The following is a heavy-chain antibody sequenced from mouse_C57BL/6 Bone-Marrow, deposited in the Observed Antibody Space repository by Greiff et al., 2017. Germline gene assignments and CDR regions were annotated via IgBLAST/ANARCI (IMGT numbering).Heavy chain of an antibody. V-gene: IGHV5-9-1*02. D-gene: IGHD1-1*01. Sequence: EVQGVESGEGLVKPGGSLKLSCAASGFTFSSYAMSWVRQTPEKRLEWVAYISSGGDYIYYADTVKGRFTISRDNARNTLYLQMSSLKSEDTAMYYCTRDYYGRGTYAMDYWGQGTSVTVSS. CDR2: ISSGGDYI. J-gene: IGHJ4*01. CDR1: GFTFSSYA. CDR3: TRDYYGRGTYAMDY.